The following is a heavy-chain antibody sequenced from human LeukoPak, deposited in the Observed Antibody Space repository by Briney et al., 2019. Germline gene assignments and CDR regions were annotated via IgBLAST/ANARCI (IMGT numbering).Heavy chain of an antibody. CDR1: GGTISKYF. D-gene: IGHD6-13*01. CDR3: ARRQQLYPYYFDY. Sequence: SETLSLTCTASGGTISKYFWSWIRQPPGKGLEWIGYIYYSGSNNYNPSLKSRVTISVDTSKNQCSLKLNSVTAADTAVYYCARRQQLYPYYFDYWGQGTLVTVSS. V-gene: IGHV4-59*01. J-gene: IGHJ4*02. CDR2: IYYSGSN.